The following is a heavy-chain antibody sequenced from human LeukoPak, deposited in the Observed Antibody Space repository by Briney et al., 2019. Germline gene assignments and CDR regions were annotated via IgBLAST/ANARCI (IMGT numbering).Heavy chain of an antibody. CDR1: GYTFTHFY. D-gene: IGHD1-26*01. V-gene: IGHV1-2*02. CDR3: ARVQGGSYLPFDY. CDR2: INPYNGDT. Sequence: ASVRVSCKASGYTFTHFYVHWVRQAPGQGLEWVGSINPYNGDTNYAQKFQGRVTMTRDTSISTAYMELSRLRSDDTAVYYCARVQGGSYLPFDYWGQGTLVTVSS. J-gene: IGHJ4*02.